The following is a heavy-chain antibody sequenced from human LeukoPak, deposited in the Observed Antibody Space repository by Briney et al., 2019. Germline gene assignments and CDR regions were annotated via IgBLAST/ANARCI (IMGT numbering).Heavy chain of an antibody. V-gene: IGHV4-59*08. J-gene: IGHJ4*02. CDR1: GGSISSYY. Sequence: SETLSLTCTVSGGSISSYYWSWIRQPPGKGLEWIGYIYYSGSTNYNPSLKSRVTISVDTSKNQFSLKLSPVIAADTAVYYCARRRYDSSGFLFDYWGQGTLVTVSS. CDR2: IYYSGST. D-gene: IGHD3-22*01. CDR3: ARRRYDSSGFLFDY.